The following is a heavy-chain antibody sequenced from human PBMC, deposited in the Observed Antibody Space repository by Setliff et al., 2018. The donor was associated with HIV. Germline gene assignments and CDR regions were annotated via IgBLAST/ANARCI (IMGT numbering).Heavy chain of an antibody. V-gene: IGHV3-23*01. Sequence: GESLKISCAVAGFSFSNYAMTWVRQAPGKGLEWASAIAGTSASTYYADSVKGRFTISRDSSKSMLYLQMNSLRVEDTAIYYCAKPLTQWGVSPYHYAFGVWGQGTTVTVSS. J-gene: IGHJ6*02. D-gene: IGHD1-26*01. CDR3: AKPLTQWGVSPYHYAFGV. CDR2: IAGTSAST. CDR1: GFSFSNYA.